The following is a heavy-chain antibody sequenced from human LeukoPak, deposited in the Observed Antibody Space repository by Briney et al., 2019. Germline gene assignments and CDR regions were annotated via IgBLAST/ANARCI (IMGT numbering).Heavy chain of an antibody. CDR2: IILILGIA. J-gene: IGHJ4*02. Sequence: SVKVSCKASGGTFSSYAISWVRQAPGQGLEWMGRIILILGIANYAQKFQGRVTITADKSTSTAYMELSSLRSEDTAVYYCARLGYCSGGSCPWWGQGTLVTVSS. CDR3: ARLGYCSGGSCPW. D-gene: IGHD2-15*01. CDR1: GGTFSSYA. V-gene: IGHV1-69*04.